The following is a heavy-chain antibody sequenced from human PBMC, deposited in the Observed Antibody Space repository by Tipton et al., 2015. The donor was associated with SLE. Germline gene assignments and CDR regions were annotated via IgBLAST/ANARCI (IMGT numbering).Heavy chain of an antibody. J-gene: IGHJ4*02. D-gene: IGHD2/OR15-2a*01. CDR3: ATGGREYLFDF. CDR2: IYYSGST. V-gene: IGHV4-39*07. CDR1: GGSISSSSYY. Sequence: TLSLTCTVSGGSISSSSYYWGWIRQPPGKGLEWIGSIYYSGSTYYNPSLKSRVTISVDTSKNQFSLKLSSVTAADTAVYFCATGGREYLFDFWGQGTLVTVSS.